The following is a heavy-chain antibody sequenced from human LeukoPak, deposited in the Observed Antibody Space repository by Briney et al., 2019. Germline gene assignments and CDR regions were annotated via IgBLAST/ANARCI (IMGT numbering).Heavy chain of an antibody. CDR2: IDPSSTYI. CDR3: ARAPTVLVGYCSSSSCQADY. J-gene: IGHJ4*02. D-gene: IGHD2-2*01. CDR1: GFTFSDYS. Sequence: GGSLRLSCADSGFTFSDYSMNWVRQAPGKGLEWVSAIDPSSTYIYYADSVKGRFTISRDNAENSLYLQMNSLRVEDTAVYYCARAPTVLVGYCSSSSCQADYWGQGTLVTVSS. V-gene: IGHV3-21*01.